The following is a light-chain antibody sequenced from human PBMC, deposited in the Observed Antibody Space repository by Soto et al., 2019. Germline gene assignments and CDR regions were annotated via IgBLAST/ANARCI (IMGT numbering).Light chain of an antibody. V-gene: IGLV2-8*01. J-gene: IGLJ3*02. CDR2: EVS. CDR1: SSDVGNSNY. CDR3: SSYAGFNNLYWL. Sequence: QTVVTQPPSASGSRGQSVTISCTGTSSDVGNSNYVSWYQQYPGKAPKLMIYEVSKRPSGVPDRFSGSKSGNTASLTVSGLQAEDEADYYCSSYAGFNNLYWLFGGGTKVTVL.